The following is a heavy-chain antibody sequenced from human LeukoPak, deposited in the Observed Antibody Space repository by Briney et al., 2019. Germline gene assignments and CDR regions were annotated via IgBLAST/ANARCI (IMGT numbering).Heavy chain of an antibody. J-gene: IGHJ6*03. CDR1: GDSISSSYW. CDR2: IYHSGSA. Sequence: PSGTLSLTCTVSGDSISSSYWWSWVRQSPGKGLEWIGEIYHSGSANYNPSLKRRVTVSVDRSKNQFSLKLSSLTAADTAVYYCARVGGEYYDFWSGYYRTYYYYYMDVWGKGTTVTVSS. CDR3: ARVGGEYYDFWSGYYRTYYYYYMDV. V-gene: IGHV4-4*02. D-gene: IGHD3-3*01.